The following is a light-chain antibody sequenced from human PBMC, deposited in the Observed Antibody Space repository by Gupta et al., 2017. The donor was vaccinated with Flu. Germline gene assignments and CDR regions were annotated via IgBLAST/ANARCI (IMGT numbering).Light chain of an antibody. Sequence: QSALTQHRSGSRSPGQPVTICYTRTSSDIGAYNYVSCYQQHPGKPPKLMIYDVTNRPSGVPDRFSVSKSGITASLTISGLQAEDEADYYCCSYAGSYTVVVGGGTMLTVL. CDR3: CSYAGSYTVV. J-gene: IGLJ2*01. V-gene: IGLV2-11*01. CDR2: DVT. CDR1: SSDIGAYNY.